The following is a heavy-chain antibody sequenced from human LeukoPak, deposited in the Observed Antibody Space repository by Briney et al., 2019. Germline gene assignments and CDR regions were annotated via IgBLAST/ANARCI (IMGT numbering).Heavy chain of an antibody. CDR3: ARVGRYYYDSSGYYIFDY. CDR2: ISGNGGST. CDR1: GFTFSNYA. J-gene: IGHJ4*02. V-gene: IGHV3-23*01. D-gene: IGHD3-22*01. Sequence: GGSLRLSCAASGFTFSNYAMNWVRQAPGKGLEWVSGISGNGGSTYHADFVKGRCTISRDNSKNTLHLQMNSLRAEDTAVYYCARVGRYYYDSSGYYIFDYWGQGTLVTVSS.